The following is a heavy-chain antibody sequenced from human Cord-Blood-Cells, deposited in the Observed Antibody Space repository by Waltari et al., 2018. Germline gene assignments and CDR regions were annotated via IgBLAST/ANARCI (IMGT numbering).Heavy chain of an antibody. J-gene: IGHJ4*02. CDR1: GLTVSGHY. Sequence: EVQLVESGGGLIQPGGSLRLSCTASGLTVSGHYMSRVRQAPGKGLEWFSVIYSGGSTYYADSVKGRFTISRDNSKNTLYLQMNSLRAEDTAVYYCARGGGAARQVDYWGQGTLVTVSS. CDR3: ARGGGAARQVDY. D-gene: IGHD6-6*01. CDR2: IYSGGST. V-gene: IGHV3-53*01.